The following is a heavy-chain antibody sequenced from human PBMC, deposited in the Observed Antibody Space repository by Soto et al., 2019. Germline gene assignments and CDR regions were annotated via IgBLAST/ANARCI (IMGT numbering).Heavy chain of an antibody. J-gene: IGHJ3*02. CDR1: GFTFSRDG. V-gene: IGHV3-33*01. Sequence: QVQLVESGGGVVQPGRSLRLSCEASGFTFSRDGMHWVRQAPGKGLEWVAVIWSDGSNENYADSVKGRFTISRDNSKNTLYLQMNSLRVEDTALYYCARDQGGSPFDIWGQGTMVTVSS. CDR3: ARDQGGSPFDI. D-gene: IGHD2-15*01. CDR2: IWSDGSNE.